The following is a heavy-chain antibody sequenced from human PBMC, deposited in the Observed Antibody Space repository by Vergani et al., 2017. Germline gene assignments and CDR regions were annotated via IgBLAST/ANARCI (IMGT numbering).Heavy chain of an antibody. V-gene: IGHV3-23*04. D-gene: IGHD1-14*01. CDR3: AKAVRTGYVTPEDYYYYGMDV. CDR2: IRGSGGST. CDR1: GFTFSSYA. J-gene: IGHJ6*02. Sequence: EVQLVESGGGLVQPGGSLRLSCAASGFTFSSYAMSWVRQAPGKGLEWVSAIRGSGGSTYYADSVKGRFTISRDNSKNTLYLQMNSLRAEDTAVYYCAKAVRTGYVTPEDYYYYGMDVWGQGTTVTVSS.